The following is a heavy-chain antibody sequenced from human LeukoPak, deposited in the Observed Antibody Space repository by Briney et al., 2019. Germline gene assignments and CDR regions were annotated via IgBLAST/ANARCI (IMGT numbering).Heavy chain of an antibody. CDR3: ARLTARQGYYYYGMDV. Sequence: PSETLSLTCTVSGGSISNYFWSWIRQPPGKGLEWIGYIYYSGSTNYNPSLKSRVTISVDTSKNQFSLKLSSVTAADTALYYCARLTARQGYYYYGMDVWGQGTTVTVSS. V-gene: IGHV4-59*01. CDR2: IYYSGST. J-gene: IGHJ6*02. CDR1: GGSISNYF. D-gene: IGHD1-14*01.